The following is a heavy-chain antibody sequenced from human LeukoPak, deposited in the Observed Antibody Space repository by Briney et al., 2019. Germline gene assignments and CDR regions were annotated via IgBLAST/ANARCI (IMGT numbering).Heavy chain of an antibody. CDR3: ARAESIVGADDAFDI. D-gene: IGHD1-26*01. J-gene: IGHJ3*02. CDR1: GFTFSSYA. CDR2: IYSGGST. Sequence: GGSLRLSCAASGFTFSSYAMHWVRQAPGKGLEWVSVIYSGGSTYYADSVKGRFTISRDNSKNTLYLQMNSLRAEDTAVYYCARAESIVGADDAFDIWGQGTMVTVSS. V-gene: IGHV3-53*01.